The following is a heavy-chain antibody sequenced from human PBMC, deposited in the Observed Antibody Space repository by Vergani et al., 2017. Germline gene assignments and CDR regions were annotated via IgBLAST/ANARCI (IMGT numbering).Heavy chain of an antibody. CDR3: ARDLWELGENGAFDI. D-gene: IGHD3-10*01. CDR2: ISSSGSTI. Sequence: QLQLQESGPGLVKPSETLSLTCTVSGGSISSSSYYWGWIRQAPGKGLEWVSYISSSGSTIYYADSVKGRFTISRDNAKNSLYLQMNSLRAEDTAVYYCARDLWELGENGAFDIWGQGTMVTVSS. V-gene: IGHV3-11*01. CDR1: GGSISSSSYY. J-gene: IGHJ3*02.